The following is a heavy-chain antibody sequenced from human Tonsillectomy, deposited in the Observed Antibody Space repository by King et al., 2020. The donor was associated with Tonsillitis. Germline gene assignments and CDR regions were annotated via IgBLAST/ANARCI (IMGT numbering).Heavy chain of an antibody. CDR1: GFTVSSNY. J-gene: IGHJ4*02. Sequence: VQLVESGGGLIQPGGSLRLSCAASGFTVSSNYMSWVRQAPGKGLEWVSVIYSGGSTYYADSVKGRFTISRDNSKNTLYLQMNSLRAEHTAVYYCASPQYYYDIGGYLSYFDYWGQGALVTVSS. CDR3: ASPQYYYDIGGYLSYFDY. CDR2: IYSGGST. D-gene: IGHD3-22*01. V-gene: IGHV3-53*01.